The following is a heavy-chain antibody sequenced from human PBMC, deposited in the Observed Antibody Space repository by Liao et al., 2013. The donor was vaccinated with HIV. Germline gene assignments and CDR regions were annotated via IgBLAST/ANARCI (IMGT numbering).Heavy chain of an antibody. J-gene: IGHJ5*02. Sequence: QVQLQESGPGLVKPSQTLSLTCSVSGGYISSGSYYWSWIRQPAGKRLEWIGRIYSSGSANYNPSLKSRVTMSVDTSKNQFSLKLSSVTAADTAVYYCARTDQYYDFWNGYENWFDPWGQGTLVTVSS. D-gene: IGHD3-3*01. CDR1: GGYISSGSYY. CDR2: IYSSGSA. V-gene: IGHV4-61*02. CDR3: ARTDQYYDFWNGYENWFDP.